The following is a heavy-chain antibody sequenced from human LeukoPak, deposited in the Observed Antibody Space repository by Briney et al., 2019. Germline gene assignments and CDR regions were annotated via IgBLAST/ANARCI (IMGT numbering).Heavy chain of an antibody. CDR2: ISAYNGNT. CDR1: GYTFTSYG. CDR3: ARGDSYYDSSGYYLNWFDP. D-gene: IGHD3-22*01. Sequence: GASVKVSCKASGYTFTSYGISWVRQAPGQGLEWMGWISAYNGNTNYAQKLQGRVTMTTDTSTSTAYMELSRLRSDDTAVYYCARGDSYYDSSGYYLNWFDPWGQGTLVTVSS. J-gene: IGHJ5*02. V-gene: IGHV1-18*01.